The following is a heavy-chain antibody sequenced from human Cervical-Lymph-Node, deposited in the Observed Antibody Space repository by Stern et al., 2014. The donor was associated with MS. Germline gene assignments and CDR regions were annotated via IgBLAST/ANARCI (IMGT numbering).Heavy chain of an antibody. J-gene: IGHJ4*02. CDR2: NSLDGRDK. CDR1: GFIFRNYA. D-gene: IGHD1-26*01. Sequence: VQLVQSGGGVVQPGRALRLSCAASGFIFRNYAAHWVRQPPGKGLEWVAINSLDGRDKYYTDSVKGRFTVSRDNSKNRLYLEMNSLRLEDTAVYYCAKGGSGSYLDWGQGSLVIVSS. V-gene: IGHV3-30*04. CDR3: AKGGSGSYLD.